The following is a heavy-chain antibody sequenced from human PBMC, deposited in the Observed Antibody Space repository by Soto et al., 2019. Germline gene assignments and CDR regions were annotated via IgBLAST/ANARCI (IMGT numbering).Heavy chain of an antibody. CDR2: ISGSGGST. V-gene: IGHV3-23*01. J-gene: IGHJ6*02. D-gene: IGHD2-2*01. Sequence: EVQLLESGGGLVQPGGSLRLSCAASGFTFSSYAMSWVRQAPGKGLEWVSAISGSGGSTYYADSVKGRFTISRDNSKNTMYLQINSLRAEDTAVYYCAKDPALVPAARGKYYYGMDVWGQGTTVTVSS. CDR1: GFTFSSYA. CDR3: AKDPALVPAARGKYYYGMDV.